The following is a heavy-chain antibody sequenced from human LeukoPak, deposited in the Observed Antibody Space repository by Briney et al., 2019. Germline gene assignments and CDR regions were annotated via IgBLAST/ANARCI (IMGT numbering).Heavy chain of an antibody. CDR3: ARLRRNSDKSGFYHYYDY. V-gene: IGHV3-21*06. D-gene: IGHD3-22*01. Sequence: GGSLRLSCAASGLTFSSFSFTWVRQGPGKGLEWVSSINTVASYIYYADSVKGRFTISRDNAKNSLYLQMNSLRAEDTGVYYCARLRRNSDKSGFYHYYDYWGQGTLVTVSS. CDR1: GLTFSSFS. J-gene: IGHJ4*02. CDR2: INTVASYI.